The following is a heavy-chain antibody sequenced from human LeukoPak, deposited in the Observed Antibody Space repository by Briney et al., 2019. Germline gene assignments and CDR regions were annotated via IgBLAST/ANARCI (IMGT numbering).Heavy chain of an antibody. D-gene: IGHD2-8*01. V-gene: IGHV3-23*01. CDR1: GFIFSTYA. CDR2: ITASGGST. J-gene: IGHJ3*02. Sequence: GGSLRLSCAASGFIFSTYAMTWVRQLPGKGLEWVSAITASGGSTKYADSVKGRFTISRDNSKNTLYLQMNSLRAEDTAIYYCAKDPNGDYIGAFDIWGQGTMVTVSS. CDR3: AKDPNGDYIGAFDI.